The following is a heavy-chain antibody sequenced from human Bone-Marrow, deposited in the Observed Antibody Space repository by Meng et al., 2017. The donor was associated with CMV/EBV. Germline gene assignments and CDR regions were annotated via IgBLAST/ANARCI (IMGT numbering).Heavy chain of an antibody. J-gene: IGHJ6*02. CDR2: ISSSSSYI. D-gene: IGHD3-3*01. V-gene: IGHV3-21*01. CDR1: GFTFSSYS. Sequence: GESLKISCAASGFTFSSYSMNWVRQAPGKGLEWVSSISSSSSYIYYADSVKGRFTISRDNAKNSLYLQMNSLRAEDTAVYYCARDHDFWSGYYLYYYGMDVWGQGTTVTVSS. CDR3: ARDHDFWSGYYLYYYGMDV.